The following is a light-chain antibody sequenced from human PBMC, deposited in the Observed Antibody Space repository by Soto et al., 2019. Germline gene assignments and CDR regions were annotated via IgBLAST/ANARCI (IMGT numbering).Light chain of an antibody. V-gene: IGLV2-14*03. Sequence: QSALTQPASVSGSPGQSITISCTGTSSDIGGYNYVSWYQQHSGKAPKLIIFDVNNRPSGVSNRFSGSKSGNTASLTISGLQAEDEADYFCSSFTSSTTFLFGGGTKLTVL. CDR3: SSFTSSTTFL. J-gene: IGLJ2*01. CDR2: DVN. CDR1: SSDIGGYNY.